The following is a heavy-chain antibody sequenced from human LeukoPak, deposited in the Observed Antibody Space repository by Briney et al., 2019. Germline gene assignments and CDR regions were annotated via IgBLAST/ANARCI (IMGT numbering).Heavy chain of an antibody. V-gene: IGHV5-51*01. CDR1: GYTFTNYW. CDR2: IYPGDSDT. Sequence: TGESLKISCKGSGYTFTNYWIGWVRQMPGKGLEFMGIIYPGDSDTRYSPSFQGQVTISVDKSINTAYLQWSSLKASDSAMYYCARLNLDGSGTLDYWGQGTLVTVSS. J-gene: IGHJ4*02. CDR3: ARLNLDGSGTLDY. D-gene: IGHD3-10*01.